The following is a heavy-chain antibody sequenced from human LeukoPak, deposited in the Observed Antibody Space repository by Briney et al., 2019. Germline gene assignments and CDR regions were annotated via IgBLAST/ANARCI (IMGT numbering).Heavy chain of an antibody. CDR3: ARTAHSSAYSPFDH. D-gene: IGHD3-22*01. CDR1: GGSISNTDYY. V-gene: IGHV4-39*01. Sequence: PSETLSLTCIVSGGSISNTDYYWGWIRQPPGKGLEWIGSIYDSGTAYYKASLKSRVTISVDVSRNQFSLKMKFVTAADTAVYYCARTAHSSAYSPFDHWDQGTLVTVSS. J-gene: IGHJ4*02. CDR2: IYDSGTA.